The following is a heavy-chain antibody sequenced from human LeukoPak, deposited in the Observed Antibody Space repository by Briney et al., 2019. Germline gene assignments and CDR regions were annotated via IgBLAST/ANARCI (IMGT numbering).Heavy chain of an antibody. CDR2: IYYSGST. CDR1: GGSISSGDYS. V-gene: IGHV4-30-4*07. Sequence: SETLSLTCAVSGGSISSGDYSWSWIRQPPGKGLEWIGYIYYSGSTHYNPSLKSRVTMSVDASKNHLSLKLSSVTAADTAVYYCARGLYDSSDYYYFDYWGQGTLVTVSS. CDR3: ARGLYDSSDYYYFDY. J-gene: IGHJ4*02. D-gene: IGHD3-22*01.